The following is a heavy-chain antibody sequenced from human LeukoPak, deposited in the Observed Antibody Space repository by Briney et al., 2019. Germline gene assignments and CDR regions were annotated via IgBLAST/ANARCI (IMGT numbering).Heavy chain of an antibody. D-gene: IGHD3-9*01. V-gene: IGHV4-30-4*01. CDR2: IYYSGST. J-gene: IGHJ5*01. Sequence: SETLSLTCTVSGGSINNKDYYWSWIRQPPGKGLEWIGYIYYSGSTYYNPSLKSRVTISVNTSKNQFSLKLRSVTAADTAVYYCARNPEGDFDWLRTWFDSWGQGTLVTVSS. CDR1: GGSINNKDYY. CDR3: ARNPEGDFDWLRTWFDS.